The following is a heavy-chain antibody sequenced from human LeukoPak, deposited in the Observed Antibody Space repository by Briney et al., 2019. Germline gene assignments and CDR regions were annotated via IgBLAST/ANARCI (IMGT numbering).Heavy chain of an antibody. J-gene: IGHJ4*02. D-gene: IGHD6-19*01. CDR3: AKDHEPGIAVAAPY. V-gene: IGHV3-23*01. CDR1: GFTFSSYA. Sequence: GGSLRLSCAASGFTFSSYAMSWVREAPGKGLEWVSSISGSGCSTYYADPVKGRFTISRDNPKTTLYLQMNSLRAEDTAVYSCAKDHEPGIAVAAPYWGQGTLVTVSS. CDR2: ISGSGCST.